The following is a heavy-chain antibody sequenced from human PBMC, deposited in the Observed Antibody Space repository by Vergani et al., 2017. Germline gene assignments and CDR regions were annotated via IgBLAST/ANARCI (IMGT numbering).Heavy chain of an antibody. D-gene: IGHD2-8*02. V-gene: IGHV4-61*02. CDR3: ARGRGTGQLGAIDY. Sequence: QVQLQESGPGLVKPSQTLSLTCTVSGGSISSGSYYWSWIRQPAGKGLEWIGRIYTSGSTNYNPSLKSRVTISVDTSKNQFSLKLSSVTAADTAVYYCARGRGTGQLGAIDYWGQGTLVTVSS. CDR2: IYTSGST. CDR1: GGSISSGSYY. J-gene: IGHJ4*02.